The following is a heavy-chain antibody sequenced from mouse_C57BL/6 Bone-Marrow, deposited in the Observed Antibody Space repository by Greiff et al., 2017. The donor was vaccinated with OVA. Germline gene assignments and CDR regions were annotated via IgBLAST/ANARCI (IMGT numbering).Heavy chain of an antibody. CDR3: ARRGLLTWFAY. CDR2: ISDGGSST. CDR1: GFTFSSYA. V-gene: IGHV5-4*01. J-gene: IGHJ3*01. D-gene: IGHD2-1*01. Sequence: EVQGVESGGGLVKPGGSLKLSCAASGFTFSSYAMSWVRRTPEKRLEWVATISDGGSSTYYPDNVKGRFTISRDNAKNNLYLQMSHLKSEDTAMYYCARRGLLTWFAYWGQGTLVTVSA.